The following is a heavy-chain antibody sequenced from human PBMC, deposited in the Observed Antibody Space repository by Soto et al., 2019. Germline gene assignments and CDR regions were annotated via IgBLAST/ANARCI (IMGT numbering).Heavy chain of an antibody. Sequence: SETLSLTCAVYGGSFTDYYWTWIRQPPGKGLEWIGEISHSGATNYNPSLKSRVTISEDTSKNQVSLKVTSVTAADTAVFYCARGNHYYGMDVWGQGTTVTVSS. V-gene: IGHV4-34*01. CDR3: ARGNHYYGMDV. J-gene: IGHJ6*02. CDR2: ISHSGAT. CDR1: GGSFTDYY.